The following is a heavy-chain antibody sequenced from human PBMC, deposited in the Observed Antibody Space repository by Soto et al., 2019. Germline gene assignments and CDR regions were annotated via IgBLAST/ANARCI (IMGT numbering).Heavy chain of an antibody. CDR2: SYYSGTT. CDR1: GASLSSGSYY. V-gene: IGHV4-61*01. J-gene: IGHJ5*02. D-gene: IGHD3-9*01. Sequence: QVELQESGPGLVKPSETLSLTCTVSGASLSSGSYYWSWIRQPPGKGLEWLGYSYYSGTTRYNPSLTSRVTLSVGMSTNQFSPKLNYVTAADSAVYFCARAESPYFDLLSAFDPWGQGVLVTVSS. CDR3: ARAESPYFDLLSAFDP.